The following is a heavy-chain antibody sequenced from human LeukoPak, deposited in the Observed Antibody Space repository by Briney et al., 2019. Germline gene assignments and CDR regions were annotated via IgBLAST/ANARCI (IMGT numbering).Heavy chain of an antibody. CDR2: YYTGTT. J-gene: IGHJ3*02. Sequence: YYTGTTSYNPSLKSRVTISVDTSKNQFSQKLSSVTAADTAVYYCARPLGYCSSTSCLAFDIWGQGTMVTVSS. V-gene: IGHV4-39*07. D-gene: IGHD2-2*01. CDR3: ARPLGYCSSTSCLAFDI.